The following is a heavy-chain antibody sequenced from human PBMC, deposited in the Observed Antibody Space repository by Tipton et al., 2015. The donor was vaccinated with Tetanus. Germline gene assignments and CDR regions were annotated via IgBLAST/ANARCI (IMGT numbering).Heavy chain of an antibody. V-gene: IGHV4-59*01. CDR3: ARVGLHVVAGTGQYYFDY. CDR1: GFTFSTSA. D-gene: IGHD6-19*01. Sequence: LRLSCAASGFTFSTSAMHWVRQPPGKGLEWIGYIHYSGDTNYNYNPSLQSRLTISVDTSKNQFSLNLGSVTAADTAVYYCARVGLHVVAGTGQYYFDYWGRGTLVTVS. J-gene: IGHJ4*02. CDR2: IHYSGDT.